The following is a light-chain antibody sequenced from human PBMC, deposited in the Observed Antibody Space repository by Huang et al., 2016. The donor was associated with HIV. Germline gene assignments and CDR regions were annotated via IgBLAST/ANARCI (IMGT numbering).Light chain of an antibody. J-gene: IGKJ3*01. CDR3: QQYYRPPFT. V-gene: IGKV4-1*01. CDR1: QSVLYSSNNKNY. Sequence: IVMTQSPASLAVSLGGRAPINCKSSQSVLYSSNNKNYLAWYQQKPGQPPKLLIYWASTRESGVPDRSSGSGSGTDFTLTISSLQAEDVAVYYCQQYYRPPFTFGPGTRVDIK. CDR2: WAS.